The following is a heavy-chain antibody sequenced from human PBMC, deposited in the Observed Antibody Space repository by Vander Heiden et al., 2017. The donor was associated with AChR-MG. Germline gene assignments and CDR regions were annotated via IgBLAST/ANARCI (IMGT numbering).Heavy chain of an antibody. CDR3: ARGYGSGSQSWFDP. Sequence: EVQLVESGGGLVKPGGSLRLSCAASGFTFSSYSMIWVRQAPGKGLEWVSSISSSSSYIYYADSVKGRFTISRDNAKNSLYLQMNSLRAEDTAVYYCARGYGSGSQSWFDPWGQGTLVTVSS. J-gene: IGHJ5*02. V-gene: IGHV3-21*01. D-gene: IGHD3-10*01. CDR2: ISSSSSYI. CDR1: GFTFSSYS.